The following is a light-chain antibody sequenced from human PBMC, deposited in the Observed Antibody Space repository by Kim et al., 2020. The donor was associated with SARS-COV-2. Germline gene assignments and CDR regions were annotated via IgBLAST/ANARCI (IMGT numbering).Light chain of an antibody. CDR3: EQQGSRPRT. CDR1: QRVTYNN. CDR2: AEA. V-gene: IGKV3-20*01. Sequence: RPTLPCCASQRVTYNNEAWYQQKPRQPPSLLIDAEASRATGSPDRFSGRGAGADFTLTISRRQPEESAVYYCEQQGSRPRTFGQGTKVDIK. J-gene: IGKJ1*01.